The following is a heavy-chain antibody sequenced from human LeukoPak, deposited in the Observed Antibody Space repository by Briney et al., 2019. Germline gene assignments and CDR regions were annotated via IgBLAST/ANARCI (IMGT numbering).Heavy chain of an antibody. CDR2: LWYDGSNK. V-gene: IGHV3-33*01. J-gene: IGHJ5*02. CDR1: GFTFSSYG. CDR3: ARDSTPRHYDFWSGYYIGTWFDP. Sequence: GGSLGLSCPASGFTFSSYGMHWVRPAPGKGLEWGAVLWYDGSNKYYADSVKGRFTISKDNSKNTLYLQINSLRAEDTAVYYCARDSTPRHYDFWSGYYIGTWFDPWGQGTLVTVSS. D-gene: IGHD3-3*01.